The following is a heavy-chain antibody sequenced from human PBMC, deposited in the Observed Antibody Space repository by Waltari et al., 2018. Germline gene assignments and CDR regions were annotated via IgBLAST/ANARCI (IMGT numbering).Heavy chain of an antibody. CDR2: INHAGNI. J-gene: IGHJ3*01. D-gene: IGHD5-12*01. CDR3: ARISGLDYATPM. V-gene: IGHV4-34*01. CDR1: GGSFRSYY. Sequence: QVQLQQWGAGRLKPSETLSLTCGVRGGSFRSYYWSWIRQSPGKGLEWIGEINHAGNIHYNPSFKSRVTMSIDTARNQFSLEVKSVIAADTAVYFCARISGLDYATPMWGLGTVVTVSS.